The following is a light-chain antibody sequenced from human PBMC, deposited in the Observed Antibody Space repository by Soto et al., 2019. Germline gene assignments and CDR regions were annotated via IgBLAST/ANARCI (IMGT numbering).Light chain of an antibody. CDR2: DAS. V-gene: IGKV3-11*01. CDR3: QQRSNWPIT. CDR1: QSVSSNY. J-gene: IGKJ5*01. Sequence: IVLTQSPATLSLSPGERATLSCRASQSVSSNYLAWYQQKPGQAPRLLIYDASNRATGIPARFSGSGSGTDFTLTISSLEPEDFAVYYCQQRSNWPITFGQGTRLEI.